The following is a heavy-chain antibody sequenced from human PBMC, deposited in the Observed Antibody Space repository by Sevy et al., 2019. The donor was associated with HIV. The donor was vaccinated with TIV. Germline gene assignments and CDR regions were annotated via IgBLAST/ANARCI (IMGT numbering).Heavy chain of an antibody. V-gene: IGHV1-18*01. J-gene: IGHJ6*02. CDR2: ISAYNGNT. D-gene: IGHD6-19*01. CDR1: GYTFTSYG. CDR3: ARVRSSGWPPRYGMDV. Sequence: ASVKVSCKASGYTFTSYGISWVRQAPGQGLEWMGWISAYNGNTNYAQKLQGRVTMTTDTSTSTAYMEMRSLRSDDTAVYYCARVRSSGWPPRYGMDVRGQGTTVTVSS.